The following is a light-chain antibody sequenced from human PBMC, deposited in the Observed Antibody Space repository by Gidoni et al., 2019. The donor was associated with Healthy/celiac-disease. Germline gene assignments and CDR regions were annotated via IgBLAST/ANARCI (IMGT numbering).Light chain of an antibody. J-gene: IGLJ2*01. V-gene: IGLV1-40*01. CDR3: QSYDNLQHGLVSSPLV. CDR2: GNS. Sequence: GTAPRLLISGNSNRPSGVPDRFSGSKSGTSASLAITGLQAEDEADFYCQSYDNLQHGLVSSPLVFGGGTKLTVL.